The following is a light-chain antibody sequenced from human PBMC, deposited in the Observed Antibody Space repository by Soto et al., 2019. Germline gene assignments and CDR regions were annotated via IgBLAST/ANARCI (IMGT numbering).Light chain of an antibody. CDR3: QQYVDLPPT. CDR1: QHISTY. J-gene: IGKJ3*01. Sequence: DIQMTQSPSSLSASVGDRVTITCQASQHISTYLNWFQQKPGKAPELLIYDASTLVPGVPSRFSGSGSVTDFTFTISSLQPEDIATYCCQQYVDLPPTFGPGTKVDIK. V-gene: IGKV1-33*01. CDR2: DAS.